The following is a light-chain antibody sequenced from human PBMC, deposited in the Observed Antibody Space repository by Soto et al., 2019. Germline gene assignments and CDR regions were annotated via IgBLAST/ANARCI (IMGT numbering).Light chain of an antibody. V-gene: IGKV1-12*01. Sequence: DIQMTQSPSSVSASVGDRVTLTCRASQGISSWLAWYQQKPGKAPKLLVYAASVLQSGVPSRFSGSEPGTDFTLTNSSLQPEDFTTYYGQHAKSFPRTFGPQTKAYIK. CDR2: AAS. CDR1: QGISSW. J-gene: IGKJ3*01. CDR3: QHAKSFPRT.